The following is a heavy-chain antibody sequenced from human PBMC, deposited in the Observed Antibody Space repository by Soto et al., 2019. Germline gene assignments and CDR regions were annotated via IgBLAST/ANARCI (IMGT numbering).Heavy chain of an antibody. J-gene: IGHJ6*02. CDR1: SYTFSNYG. V-gene: IGHV1-18*01. CDR3: SRFIMVGGWFDPNYYHGMDV. D-gene: IGHD6-19*01. Sequence: QVQLVQFGAEVKKPGASVTVSCKTSSYTFSNYGINWVRQAPGQGLEWMGWISGYNGNTNYAQTVQGRVTMTTDTSTGTVYMELRSLKSDDTAIYYCSRFIMVGGWFDPNYYHGMDVWGQGTTVTVSS. CDR2: ISGYNGNT.